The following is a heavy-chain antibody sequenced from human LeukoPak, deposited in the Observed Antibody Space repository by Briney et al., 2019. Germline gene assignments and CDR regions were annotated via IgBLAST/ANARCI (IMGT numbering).Heavy chain of an antibody. CDR2: IYYSGST. CDR1: GGSISSSSYY. J-gene: IGHJ5*02. Sequence: NSSETLSLTCTVSGGSISSSSYYWGWIRQPPGKGLEWIGSIYYSGSTYYNPSLKSRVTISVDTSKNQFSLKLSSVTAADTAVYYCARGVGGTAMVSAWGQGTLVTVSS. V-gene: IGHV4-39*07. D-gene: IGHD5-18*01. CDR3: ARGVGGTAMVSA.